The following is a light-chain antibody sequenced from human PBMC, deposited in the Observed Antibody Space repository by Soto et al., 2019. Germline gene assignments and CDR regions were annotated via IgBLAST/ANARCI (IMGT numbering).Light chain of an antibody. CDR3: QQRSNWPPLT. V-gene: IGKV3-11*01. J-gene: IGKJ5*01. CDR1: QSVSSY. Sequence: EIVLTQSPATLSLSPGERATRSCRASQSVSSYLAWYQQKPGQAPRLLIYDASNRATGIPARFSGSGSGTDFTLTISSLEPEDFAVYYCQQRSNWPPLTFGQGTRREIK. CDR2: DAS.